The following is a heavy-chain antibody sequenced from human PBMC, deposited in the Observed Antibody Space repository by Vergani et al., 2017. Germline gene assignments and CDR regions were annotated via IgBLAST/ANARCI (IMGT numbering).Heavy chain of an antibody. Sequence: VQLVESGGGVVQPGRSLRLSCAASGFTFSSYGMHWVRQAPGKGLEWVSAISGSGGSTYYADSVKGRFTISRDNSKNTLYLQMNSLRAEDTAVYYCAKGLYYYDSSGYYDYWGQGTLVTVSS. CDR2: ISGSGGST. D-gene: IGHD3-22*01. CDR1: GFTFSSYG. J-gene: IGHJ4*02. V-gene: IGHV3-23*04. CDR3: AKGLYYYDSSGYYDY.